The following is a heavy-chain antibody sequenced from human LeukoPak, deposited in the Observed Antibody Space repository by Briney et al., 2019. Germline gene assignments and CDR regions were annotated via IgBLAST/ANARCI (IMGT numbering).Heavy chain of an antibody. CDR1: GFTFVSYA. J-gene: IGHJ4*02. CDR3: AKGRSYDGSGYYFDY. Sequence: GGSLRLSCAASGFTFVSYAMSWVRQAPGKGLEWVSTISGSGGSTYNADSVKGRFTISRDNSKNTLYLQMNSLRAEDTAVYYCAKGRSYDGSGYYFDYWGQGTLVTVSS. D-gene: IGHD3-22*01. V-gene: IGHV3-23*01. CDR2: ISGSGGST.